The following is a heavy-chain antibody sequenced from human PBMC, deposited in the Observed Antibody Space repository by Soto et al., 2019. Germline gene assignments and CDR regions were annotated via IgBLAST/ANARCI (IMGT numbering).Heavy chain of an antibody. J-gene: IGHJ4*02. CDR3: ASEGGTLWHFDY. CDR2: INAGNGNT. CDR1: GYTFTSYA. D-gene: IGHD5-18*01. V-gene: IGHV1-3*01. Sequence: QVQLVQSGAEVKKPGASVKVSCKASGYTFTSYAMHWVRQAPGQRLEWMGWINAGNGNTKYSQKFQGRVTITRDTAASTAYMGLNSRSSEDTAVYSCASEGGTLWHFDYWGQGTLVTVSS.